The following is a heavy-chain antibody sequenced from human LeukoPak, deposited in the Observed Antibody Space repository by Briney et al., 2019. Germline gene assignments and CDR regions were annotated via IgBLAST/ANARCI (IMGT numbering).Heavy chain of an antibody. V-gene: IGHV3-21*01. J-gene: IGHJ6*04. CDR3: ARGWYDFWSGSCLDV. CDR1: GLTFGDYA. CDR2: ISSSSSYI. D-gene: IGHD3-3*01. Sequence: GGSLRLSCTASGLTFGDYAMNWVRQAPGKGLEWVSSISSSSSYIYYAASVKGRFTISRDNAQNSLYLQMNSLRAEDTAVYYCARGWYDFWSGSCLDVWGKGTTVTVSS.